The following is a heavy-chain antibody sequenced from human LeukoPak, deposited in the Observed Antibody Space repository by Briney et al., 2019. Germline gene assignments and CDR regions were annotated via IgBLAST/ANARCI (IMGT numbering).Heavy chain of an antibody. CDR2: ISSSSYI. V-gene: IGHV3-21*01. CDR3: ARSGSYRGYFDY. CDR1: GFTFSSYS. Sequence: GGSLRLSCAASGFTFSSYSMNWVRQAPGKGLEWVSSISSSSYIYYADSVKGRFTISRDNAKNSLYLQMNSLRAEDTAVYYCARSGSYRGYFDYWGQGTLVTVSS. J-gene: IGHJ4*02. D-gene: IGHD1-26*01.